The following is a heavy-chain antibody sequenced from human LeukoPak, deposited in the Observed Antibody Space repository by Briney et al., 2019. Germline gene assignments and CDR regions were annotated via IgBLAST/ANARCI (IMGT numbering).Heavy chain of an antibody. V-gene: IGHV4-59*01. Sequence: PSETLSLTCTVSGGSISSYYWSWIRQPPGKGLEWIGYIYYSRSTNYNPSLKSRVTISVDTSKNQFSLKLSSVTAADTAVYYCARSWIQLWLPLEYWGQGTLVTVSS. CDR1: GGSISSYY. CDR2: IYYSRST. CDR3: ARSWIQLWLPLEY. J-gene: IGHJ4*02. D-gene: IGHD5-18*01.